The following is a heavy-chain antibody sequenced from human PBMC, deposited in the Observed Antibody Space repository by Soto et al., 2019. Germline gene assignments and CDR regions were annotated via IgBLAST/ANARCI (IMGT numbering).Heavy chain of an antibody. J-gene: IGHJ3*02. D-gene: IGHD6-13*01. CDR3: ARGLSRWDYRAFDI. CDR2: INHSGST. V-gene: IGHV4-34*01. Sequence: QVQLQQWGAGLLKPSETLSLTCAVYGGSVSGYYWSWIRQPPGKGLEWMGEINHSGSTNYNPSLKSRVTISVDTSKNQFSLKLSSVTAADTAVYYCARGLSRWDYRAFDIWGQGTMVTVSS. CDR1: GGSVSGYY.